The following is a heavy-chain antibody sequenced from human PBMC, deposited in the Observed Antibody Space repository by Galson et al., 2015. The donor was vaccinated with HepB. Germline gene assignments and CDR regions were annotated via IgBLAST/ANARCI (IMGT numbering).Heavy chain of an antibody. D-gene: IGHD2-21*02. CDR3: ARDRQNIVVVAATDY. CDR1: GFIFSDYT. V-gene: IGHV3-21*01. Sequence: SLRLSCAASGFIFSDYTMNWVRQAPGKGLEWVSSISSSSSYIYYADSVKGRFTISRDNAKNSLYLQMNSLRADDTAVYYCARDRQNIVVVAATDYWGQGTLVTVSS. CDR2: ISSSSSYI. J-gene: IGHJ4*02.